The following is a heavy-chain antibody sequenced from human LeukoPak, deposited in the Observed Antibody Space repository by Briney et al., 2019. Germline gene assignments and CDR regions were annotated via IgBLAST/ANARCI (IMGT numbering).Heavy chain of an antibody. CDR2: IYYSGST. Sequence: SETLSLTCTVSGGSISSSSYYWGWIRQPPGKGLEWIGSIYYSGSTYYNPSLKSRVTISVDTSKNQFSLKLSSVTAADTAVYYCAKTAGYDFWSGYNYFDNWGQGTLVTVSS. CDR3: AKTAGYDFWSGYNYFDN. D-gene: IGHD3-3*01. V-gene: IGHV4-39*07. CDR1: GGSISSSSYY. J-gene: IGHJ4*02.